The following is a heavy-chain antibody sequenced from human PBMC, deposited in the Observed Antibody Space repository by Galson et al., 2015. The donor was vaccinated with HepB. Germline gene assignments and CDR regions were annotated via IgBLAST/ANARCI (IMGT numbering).Heavy chain of an antibody. D-gene: IGHD6-13*01. J-gene: IGHJ5*02. V-gene: IGHV3-48*02. CDR3: ARDFLSSSWYVWWFDP. CDR2: ISSSSSTI. CDR1: GFTFSSYS. Sequence: SLRLSCAASGFTFSSYSMNWVRQAPGKGLEWVSYISSSSSTIYYADSVKGRFTISRDNAKNSLYLQMNSLRDEDTAVYYCARDFLSSSWYVWWFDPWGQGTLVTVSS.